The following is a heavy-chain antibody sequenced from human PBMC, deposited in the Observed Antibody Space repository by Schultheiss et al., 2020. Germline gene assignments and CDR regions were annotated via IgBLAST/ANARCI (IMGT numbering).Heavy chain of an antibody. Sequence: SETLSLTCTVSGGSISSSSYYWGWIRQPAGKGLEWIGRIYTSGSTNYNPSLESRVTISVDTSKNQFSLKLSSVTAADTAVYYCAGSGYFGGYWGQGTLVTGYS. CDR1: GGSISSSSYY. CDR2: IYTSGST. CDR3: AGSGYFGGY. J-gene: IGHJ4*02. D-gene: IGHD3-22*01. V-gene: IGHV4-61*02.